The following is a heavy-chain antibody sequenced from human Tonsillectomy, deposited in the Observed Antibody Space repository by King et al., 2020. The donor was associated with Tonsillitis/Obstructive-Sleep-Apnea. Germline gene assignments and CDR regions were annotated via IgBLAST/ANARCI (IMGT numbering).Heavy chain of an antibody. Sequence: VQLVESGGGLVKPGGSLRLSCAASGFTFSNAWMSWVRQAPGKGLEWVGRIKSKTDGGTTDYAAPVKGRFTISRDDSKNTLYLQMNSLKTEDTAVYYCTTGIAAAGSNYYYYYMDVWGKGTPVTVSS. J-gene: IGHJ6*03. CDR2: IKSKTDGGTT. CDR3: TTGIAAAGSNYYYYYMDV. V-gene: IGHV3-15*01. D-gene: IGHD6-13*01. CDR1: GFTFSNAW.